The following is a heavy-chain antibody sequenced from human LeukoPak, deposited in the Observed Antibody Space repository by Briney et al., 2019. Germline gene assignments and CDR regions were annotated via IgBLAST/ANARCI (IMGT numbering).Heavy chain of an antibody. CDR2: ISGSGGST. D-gene: IGHD1-26*01. CDR1: GFTFSSYA. CDR3: AKGWEPILAYYFDY. Sequence: GGSLRLPCAASGFTFSSYAMSWVRQAPGKGLEWVSAISGSGGSTYYADSVKGRFTISRDNSKNTLYLQMNSLRAEDTAVYYCAKGWEPILAYYFDYWGQGTLVTVSS. V-gene: IGHV3-23*01. J-gene: IGHJ4*02.